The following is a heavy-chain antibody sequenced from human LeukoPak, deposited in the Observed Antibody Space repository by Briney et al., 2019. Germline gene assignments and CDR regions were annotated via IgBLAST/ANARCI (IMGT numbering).Heavy chain of an antibody. CDR3: ARDLRNCTNGVCYTFDY. V-gene: IGHV4-34*01. J-gene: IGHJ4*02. Sequence: SETLSLTCTVSGGSISSYYWSWIRQPPGKGLEWIGEINHSGSTNYNPSLKSRVTISVDTSKNQFSLKLSSVTAADTAVYYCARDLRNCTNGVCYTFDYWGRGTLVTVSS. D-gene: IGHD2-8*01. CDR1: GGSISSYY. CDR2: INHSGST.